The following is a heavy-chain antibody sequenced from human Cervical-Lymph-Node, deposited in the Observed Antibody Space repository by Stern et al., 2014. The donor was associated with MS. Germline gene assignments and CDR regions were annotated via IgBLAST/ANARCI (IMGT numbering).Heavy chain of an antibody. V-gene: IGHV5-51*01. D-gene: IGHD1-26*01. CDR1: GYSFTLYW. CDR3: AALVRGSYFY. Sequence: VQLVQSGAEMKKPGESLKLSCKGSGYSFTLYWIGWVRQMPGKGLEWMGIIYPGGSDTSSDPSFQGQVTISADKSISTAYLQWSSLKASDTAMYYCAALVRGSYFYWGQGTLVTVSS. CDR2: IYPGGSDT. J-gene: IGHJ4*02.